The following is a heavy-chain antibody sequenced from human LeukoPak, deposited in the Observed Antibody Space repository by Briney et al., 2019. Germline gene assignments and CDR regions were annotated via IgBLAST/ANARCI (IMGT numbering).Heavy chain of an antibody. V-gene: IGHV3-23*01. D-gene: IGHD3-16*01. CDR1: GFTFSSYW. Sequence: GGCLRLSCAASGFTFSSYWMSWVRQAPGKGLEWDSAISGSGGSTYYADSVKGRFTISRDNSKNTLYLQMNSLRAEDTAVYYCAKDGYIMITFGGAAFDIWGQGTMVTVSS. CDR3: AKDGYIMITFGGAAFDI. J-gene: IGHJ3*02. CDR2: ISGSGGST.